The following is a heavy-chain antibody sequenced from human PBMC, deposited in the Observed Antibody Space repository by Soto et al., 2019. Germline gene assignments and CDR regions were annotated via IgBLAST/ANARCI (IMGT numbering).Heavy chain of an antibody. CDR1: GCNFISHW. V-gene: IGHV5-51*01. CDR3: ARLFDIAAAGPFDY. Sequence: VKISLECSGCNFISHWMGWVRQKPGKGLEWMWIIYPCDSYTRYIPSFQGQVTISADKSISTAYLQWSSLKASDTAMYYCARLFDIAAAGPFDYWGQGTLVTVSS. D-gene: IGHD6-13*01. J-gene: IGHJ4*02. CDR2: IYPCDSYT.